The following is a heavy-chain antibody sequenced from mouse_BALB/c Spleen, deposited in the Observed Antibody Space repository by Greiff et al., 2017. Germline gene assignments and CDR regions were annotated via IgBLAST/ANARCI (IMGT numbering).Heavy chain of an antibody. Sequence: EVHLVESGGGLVKPGGSLKLSCAASGFTFSSYAMSWVRQTPEKRLEWVATISSGSSTIYYADTVKGRFTISRDNPKNTLFLQMTSLRSEDTAMYYCARHYGNYVLYFDYWGQGTTLTVSS. CDR3: ARHYGNYVLYFDY. D-gene: IGHD2-1*01. V-gene: IGHV5-9-3*01. CDR1: GFTFSSYA. J-gene: IGHJ2*01. CDR2: ISSGSSTI.